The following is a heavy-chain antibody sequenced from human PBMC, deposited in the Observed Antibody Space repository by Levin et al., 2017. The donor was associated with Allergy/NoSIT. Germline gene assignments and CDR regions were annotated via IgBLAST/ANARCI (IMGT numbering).Heavy chain of an antibody. D-gene: IGHD2-2*01. CDR3: AKDSCSSTSCYELDY. Sequence: GGSLRLSCAASGFTFSSYAMSWVRQAPGKGLEWVSAISGSGGSTYYADSVKGRFTISRDNSKNTLYLQMNSLRAENTAVYYCAKDSCSSTSCYELDYWGQGTLVTVSS. V-gene: IGHV3-23*01. J-gene: IGHJ4*02. CDR2: ISGSGGST. CDR1: GFTFSSYA.